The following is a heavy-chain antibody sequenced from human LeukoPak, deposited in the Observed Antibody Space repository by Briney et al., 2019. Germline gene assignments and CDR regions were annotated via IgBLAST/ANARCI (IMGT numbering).Heavy chain of an antibody. CDR3: AKAGIAVPATPEY. J-gene: IGHJ4*02. CDR2: ISSSGGTT. V-gene: IGHV3-23*01. CDR1: GFTFSSYA. Sequence: GGSLRLSCAASGFTFSSYAMNWVRQAPGKGLEWVSVISSSGGTTYYSDSVKGRFIISRDNSKNTLYLQMNSLRAEDTAVYYCAKAGIAVPATPEYCGPGTQVNVSS. D-gene: IGHD6-19*01.